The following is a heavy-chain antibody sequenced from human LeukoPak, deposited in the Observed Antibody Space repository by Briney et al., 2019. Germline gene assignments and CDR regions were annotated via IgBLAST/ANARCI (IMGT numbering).Heavy chain of an antibody. CDR1: GFTFDDYG. J-gene: IGHJ4*02. CDR3: ARDSSGFPHDY. D-gene: IGHD3-22*01. V-gene: IGHV3-20*04. Sequence: WTGGSLRLSCAASGFTFDDYGMSWVRQAPGKGLEWVSGINWNGGSTGYADSVKGRFTISRDNAKNSLYLQMNSLRAEDTAVYYCARDSSGFPHDYWGQGTLVTVSS. CDR2: INWNGGST.